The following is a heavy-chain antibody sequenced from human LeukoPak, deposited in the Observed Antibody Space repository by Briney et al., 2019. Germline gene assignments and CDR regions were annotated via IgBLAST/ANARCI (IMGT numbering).Heavy chain of an antibody. CDR1: GYTFTSYG. CDR3: ARDVGSGYDPSLIFDY. J-gene: IGHJ4*02. V-gene: IGHV1-18*01. Sequence: ASVKVSCKASGYTFTSYGISWVRQAPGHGLEWMGWISAYNGNTNYAQKLQGRVTMTTDTSTSTAYMELRSLRSDDTAVYYCARDVGSGYDPSLIFDYWGQGTLVTVSS. CDR2: ISAYNGNT. D-gene: IGHD5-12*01.